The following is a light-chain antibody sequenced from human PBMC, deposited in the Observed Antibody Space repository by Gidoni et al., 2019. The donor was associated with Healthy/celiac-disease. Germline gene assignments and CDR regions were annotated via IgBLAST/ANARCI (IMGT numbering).Light chain of an antibody. CDR1: QSVSSSY. CDR2: GAS. V-gene: IGKV3-20*01. CDR3: QQYGSSPPFT. J-gene: IGKJ3*01. Sequence: IVLTQSPGTLSLSPGERATLSCRASQSVSSSYFAWYQQKPGQAPRLLIYGASSRATGIPDRFSCSGSGTDFTLTISRLEPEDFAVYYCQQYGSSPPFTFGPGTKVDIK.